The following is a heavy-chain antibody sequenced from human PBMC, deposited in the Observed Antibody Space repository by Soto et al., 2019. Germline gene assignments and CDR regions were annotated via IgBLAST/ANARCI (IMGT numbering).Heavy chain of an antibody. D-gene: IGHD2-2*01. CDR2: IHYSGST. Sequence: SETLSLTCDVSGGSISIGTDYWGWIRQPPGKGLEWIGNIHYSGSTNYNPSLKSRVTISVDTSKNQFSLKLSSVTAADTAVYYCAKIIILVPGASYGMDVWGQGTTVTVSS. CDR1: GGSISIGTDY. CDR3: AKIIILVPGASYGMDV. V-gene: IGHV4-39*07. J-gene: IGHJ6*02.